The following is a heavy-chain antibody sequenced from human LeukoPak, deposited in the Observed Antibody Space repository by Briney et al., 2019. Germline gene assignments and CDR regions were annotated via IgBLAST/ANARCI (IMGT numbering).Heavy chain of an antibody. D-gene: IGHD5-24*01. Sequence: GGSLRLSCAVSGLTFSSYSMNWVRQAPGKGLEWVSSISSSSRYIYYADSVKGRFTISRDNAKILLYLQMNSLRAEDTAVCYCARAPEAERDGYTTYAFDIWGQRTMVTVSS. CDR3: ARAPEAERDGYTTYAFDI. V-gene: IGHV3-21*01. CDR1: GLTFSSYS. CDR2: ISSSSRYI. J-gene: IGHJ3*02.